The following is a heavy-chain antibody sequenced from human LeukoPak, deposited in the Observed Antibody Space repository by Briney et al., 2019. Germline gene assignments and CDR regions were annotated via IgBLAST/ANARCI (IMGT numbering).Heavy chain of an antibody. D-gene: IGHD5-18*01. Sequence: PSETLSLTCTVSGGSISSYYWSWIRQPPGKGLEWIGEINHSGSTNYNPSLKSRVTISVDTSKNQFSLKLSSVTAADTAVYYCARDRRQGYSYGFYYYYGMDVWGQGTTVTVSS. J-gene: IGHJ6*02. CDR3: ARDRRQGYSYGFYYYYGMDV. V-gene: IGHV4-34*01. CDR2: INHSGST. CDR1: GGSISSYY.